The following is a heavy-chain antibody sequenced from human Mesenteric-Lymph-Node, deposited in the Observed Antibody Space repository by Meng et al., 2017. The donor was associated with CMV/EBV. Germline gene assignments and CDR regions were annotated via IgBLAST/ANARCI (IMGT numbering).Heavy chain of an antibody. Sequence: SETLSPTCAVHGGSFSGYSWSWLRQLPGRGLEWIGEIDHSVSTNYNPTLKSRVTISADTSKNQFTLEVRSVAAADTAGYFCAKQAGITGMGGDYYFYGLDVWGQGTTVTVSS. CDR1: GGSFSGYS. J-gene: IGHJ6*02. CDR2: IDHSVST. CDR3: AKQAGITGMGGDYYFYGLDV. V-gene: IGHV4-34*01. D-gene: IGHD1-20*01.